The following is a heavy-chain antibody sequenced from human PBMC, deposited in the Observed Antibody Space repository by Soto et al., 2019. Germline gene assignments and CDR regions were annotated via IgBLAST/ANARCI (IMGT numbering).Heavy chain of an antibody. CDR3: AKGDRVVITAPIVDN. V-gene: IGHV3-23*01. J-gene: IGHJ4*02. D-gene: IGHD3-22*01. CDR1: QFTFSTYA. Sequence: EVQLLESGGGLVQPGGSLRLSCAASQFTFSTYAMTWVRQAPGKGLEWVSGISSNGGSTYYADAVKGRFTISRDNSKNTLYLQMNSLRAEDTAVYYCAKGDRVVITAPIVDNWGQGNLVTVSS. CDR2: ISSNGGST.